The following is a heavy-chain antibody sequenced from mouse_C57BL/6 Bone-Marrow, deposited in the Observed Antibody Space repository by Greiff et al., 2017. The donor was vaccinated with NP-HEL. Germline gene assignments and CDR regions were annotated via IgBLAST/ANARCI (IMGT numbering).Heavy chain of an antibody. Sequence: EVKLVESGGGLVQPGGSLKLSCAASGFTFSDYGMAWVRQAPRQGPEWVAFISNLAYSIYYADNVTGRFTISRENAKNTLYLEMSSLRSEDTAMYYCARSMKDYAMGYWGQGTSVTVSS. J-gene: IGHJ4*01. CDR2: ISNLAYSI. CDR1: GFTFSDYG. CDR3: ARSMKDYAMGY. V-gene: IGHV5-15*04.